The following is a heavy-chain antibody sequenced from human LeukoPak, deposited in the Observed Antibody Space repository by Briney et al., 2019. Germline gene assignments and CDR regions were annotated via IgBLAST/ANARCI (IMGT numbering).Heavy chain of an antibody. CDR1: GFTVSSNY. CDR2: IYSGGST. CDR3: ARKKAYSSSWYGDYYYYMDV. D-gene: IGHD6-13*01. J-gene: IGHJ6*03. Sequence: GGSLRLSCAASGFTVSSNYMSWVRQAPGKGLEWVSVIYSGGSTYYADSVKGRFTISRDNSKNTLYLQMNSLRAEDTAVYYCARKKAYSSSWYGDYYYYMDVWGKGTTVTISS. V-gene: IGHV3-66*01.